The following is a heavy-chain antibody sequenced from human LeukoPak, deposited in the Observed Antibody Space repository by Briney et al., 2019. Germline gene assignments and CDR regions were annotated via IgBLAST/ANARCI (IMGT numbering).Heavy chain of an antibody. D-gene: IGHD6-13*01. CDR1: GGSFSGYY. Sequence: KASETLSLTCAVYGGSFSGYYWSWIRQPPGKGLEWIGEINHSGSTNYNPSLKSRVTISVDTSKNQFSLKLSSVTAADTAVYYCARSSSTNEAGYYYGVDVWGQGTTVTVSS. V-gene: IGHV4-34*01. CDR2: INHSGST. CDR3: ARSSSTNEAGYYYGVDV. J-gene: IGHJ6*02.